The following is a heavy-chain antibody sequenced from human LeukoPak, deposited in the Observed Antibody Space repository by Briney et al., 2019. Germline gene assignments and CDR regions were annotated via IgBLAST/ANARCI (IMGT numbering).Heavy chain of an antibody. V-gene: IGHV4-59*01. Sequence: SXTLSLTCTVSGDSISSYYWSWIRQPPGKGLEWIGYIYYSGSTTYNPSLKSRVTISVDTSKNQFSLKLTSVTAADTAVYFCARGSNSPDYWGQGALVTVSS. CDR1: GDSISSYY. D-gene: IGHD4-23*01. CDR3: ARGSNSPDY. J-gene: IGHJ4*02. CDR2: IYYSGST.